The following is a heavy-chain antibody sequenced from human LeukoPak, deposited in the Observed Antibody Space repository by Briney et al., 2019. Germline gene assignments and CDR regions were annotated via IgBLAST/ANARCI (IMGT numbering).Heavy chain of an antibody. CDR2: MSGSGGST. CDR3: AKDGIGYSGSPLPYWYFDL. CDR1: GFTFSSYA. Sequence: GGSLRLSCAASGFTFSSYAMSWVRQAPGKGLEWASDMSGSGGSTYYADSVKGRFTISRDNSKNMLYLQMNSLRAADTAVYYCAKDGIGYSGSPLPYWYFDLWGRGTLVTVSS. D-gene: IGHD1-26*01. V-gene: IGHV3-23*01. J-gene: IGHJ2*01.